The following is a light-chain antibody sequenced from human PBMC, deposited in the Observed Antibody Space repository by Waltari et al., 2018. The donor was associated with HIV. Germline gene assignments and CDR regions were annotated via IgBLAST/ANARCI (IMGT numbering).Light chain of an antibody. CDR2: CAS. V-gene: IGKV4-1*01. CDR3: QQYYSLGPT. Sequence: DIVMTQSPNSLAVSLGERATINCRSSRTILFSYDNRNCLAWYQQKPGQSPKLLIYCASTRASGVPDRFSGSGSGTNFSLTISTLQTDDVALYYCQQYYSLGPTFGGGTKVEIK. J-gene: IGKJ4*01. CDR1: RTILFSYDNRNC.